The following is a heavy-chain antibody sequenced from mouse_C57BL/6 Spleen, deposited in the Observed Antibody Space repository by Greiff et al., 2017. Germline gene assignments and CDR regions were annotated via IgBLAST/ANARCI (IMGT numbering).Heavy chain of an antibody. CDR2: ISNGGGST. CDR1: GFTFSDYY. CDR3: ARGAYYGGAMDY. Sequence: EVKLMESGGGLVQPGGSLKLSCAASGFTFSDYYMYWVRQTPEKRLEWVAYISNGGGSTYYPDTVKGRFTISRDNAKNTLYLQMSRLKSEDTAMYYCARGAYYGGAMDYWGQGTSVTVSS. J-gene: IGHJ4*01. V-gene: IGHV5-12*01. D-gene: IGHD1-1*01.